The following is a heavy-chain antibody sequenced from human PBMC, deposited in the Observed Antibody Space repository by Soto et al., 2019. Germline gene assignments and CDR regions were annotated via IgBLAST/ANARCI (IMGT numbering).Heavy chain of an antibody. Sequence: QVQLVESGGGVVQPGRSLRLSCAASGFTFSGYGMHWVRQAPGKGLEWVAVISYDATNKYYADSVKGRFTISRDNYKNTLDLQMNSLRAEDTAVYYCAKGGDGYNPISYYYGMDVWGQGTTVTVSS. CDR1: GFTFSGYG. CDR3: AKGGDGYNPISYYYGMDV. V-gene: IGHV3-30*18. J-gene: IGHJ6*02. D-gene: IGHD5-12*01. CDR2: ISYDATNK.